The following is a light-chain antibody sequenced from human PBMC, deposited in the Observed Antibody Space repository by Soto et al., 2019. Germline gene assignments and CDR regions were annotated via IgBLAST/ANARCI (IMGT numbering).Light chain of an antibody. CDR2: SNT. Sequence: QSVLTQPPSVSETPGQRVTISCSGXXXNIGSNTVNWYRQLPETAPKLLIYSNTQRPSGVPDRFSGSKSGTSASLAISGLQSEDEADYYCAVWDDSLNGCVFGTGTKLTVL. J-gene: IGLJ1*01. V-gene: IGLV1-44*01. CDR1: XXNIGSNT. CDR3: AVWDDSLNGCV.